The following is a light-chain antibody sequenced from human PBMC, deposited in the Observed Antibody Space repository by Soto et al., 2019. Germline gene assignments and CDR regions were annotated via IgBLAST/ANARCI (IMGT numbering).Light chain of an antibody. V-gene: IGKV4-1*01. Sequence: DTVMTQSPDSLAVSLGERATINCRSSQNVFYSSLNKNFLAWYQQKPGQPPKLLITWASARESGVPDRFSGSGSEPDFTLTISSRQAEDVAVYYCQQYLLAPFTFGPGTNVDI. CDR3: QQYLLAPFT. CDR1: QNVFYSSLNKNF. CDR2: WAS. J-gene: IGKJ3*01.